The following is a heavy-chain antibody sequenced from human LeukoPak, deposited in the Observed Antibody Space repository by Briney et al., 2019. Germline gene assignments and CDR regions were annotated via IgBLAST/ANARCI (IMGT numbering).Heavy chain of an antibody. CDR1: GFTFSSHS. CDR3: ARDGTYSGYDPRRGVDY. V-gene: IGHV3-21*01. J-gene: IGHJ4*02. CDR2: ISSSSSYI. D-gene: IGHD5-12*01. Sequence: PGGSLRLSCAASGFTFSSHSMNWVRQAPGKGLEWVSSISSSSSYIYYADSVKGRFTISRDNAKNSLYLQMNSLRAEDTAVYYCARDGTYSGYDPRRGVDYWGQGTLVTVSS.